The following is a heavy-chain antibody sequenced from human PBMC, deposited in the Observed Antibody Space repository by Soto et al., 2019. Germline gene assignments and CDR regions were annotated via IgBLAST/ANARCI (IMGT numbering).Heavy chain of an antibody. CDR2: IGTAGDT. J-gene: IGHJ6*02. CDR1: GFTFSSYD. CDR3: ARDIFNWNDEGGYYYGMDV. D-gene: IGHD1-1*01. V-gene: IGHV3-13*01. Sequence: PGGSLRLSCAASGFTFSSYDVHWVRQATGKGLEGVSAIGTAGDTYYPGSVKGRFTISRENAKNSLYLQMNRLRAGETAVYYCARDIFNWNDEGGYYYGMDVWGQVTTVTVSS.